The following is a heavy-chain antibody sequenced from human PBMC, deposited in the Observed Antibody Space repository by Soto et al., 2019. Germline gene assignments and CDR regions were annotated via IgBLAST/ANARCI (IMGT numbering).Heavy chain of an antibody. CDR2: IIPIFGTA. D-gene: IGHD6-6*01. J-gene: IGHJ6*02. Sequence: QVQLVQSGAEVKKPGSSVKVSCRASGGTFSSYAISWVRQAPGQGLEWMGGIIPIFGTANYAQKFQGRVTITADESTSTAYMELSSLRSEDTALYYCARTTTSIYSNSFPYYYYGMDVWGQGTTVTVSS. CDR1: GGTFSSYA. V-gene: IGHV1-69*01. CDR3: ARTTTSIYSNSFPYYYYGMDV.